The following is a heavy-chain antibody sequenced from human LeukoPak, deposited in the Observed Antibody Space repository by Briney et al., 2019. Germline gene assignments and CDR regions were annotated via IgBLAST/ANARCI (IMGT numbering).Heavy chain of an antibody. D-gene: IGHD3-22*01. Sequence: ASVKVSCKVSGYTLTELSMHWVRQAPGKGLEWMGGFDPEDGETIYAQKFQGRVTMTEDTSTDTAYVELSSLRSEDTAVYYCATLSYYDSSGYPFDYWGQGTLVTVSS. J-gene: IGHJ4*02. CDR2: FDPEDGET. V-gene: IGHV1-24*01. CDR3: ATLSYYDSSGYPFDY. CDR1: GYTLTELS.